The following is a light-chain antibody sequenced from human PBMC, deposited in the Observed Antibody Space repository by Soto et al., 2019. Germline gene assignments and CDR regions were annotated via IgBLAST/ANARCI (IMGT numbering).Light chain of an antibody. CDR1: SGDVGGYNY. J-gene: IGLJ1*01. CDR2: EVS. Sequence: QSVLTQPASVSGSPGQSITISCTGTSGDVGGYNYVSWYQQQSGKAPKLMIHEVSNRPSGVSNRFSGSKSGNTAPLTISGLQAEDEADYYCSSYTSSRAYVFGIGTKVTVL. V-gene: IGLV2-14*01. CDR3: SSYTSSRAYV.